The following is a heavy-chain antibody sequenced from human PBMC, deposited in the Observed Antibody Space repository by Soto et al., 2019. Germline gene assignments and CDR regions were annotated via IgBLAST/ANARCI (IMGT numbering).Heavy chain of an antibody. J-gene: IGHJ3*02. Sequence: QVQLVESGGGVVQPGRSLRLSCAASGFTFSSYAMHWVRQAPGKGLEWVAVISYDGSNKYYADSVKGRLTISRDNPKNTLYLQMNSLRAEDTAVYYCARPLGTLEMATNLDAFDIWGQGTMVTVSS. CDR2: ISYDGSNK. V-gene: IGHV3-30-3*01. CDR3: ARPLGTLEMATNLDAFDI. D-gene: IGHD5-12*01. CDR1: GFTFSSYA.